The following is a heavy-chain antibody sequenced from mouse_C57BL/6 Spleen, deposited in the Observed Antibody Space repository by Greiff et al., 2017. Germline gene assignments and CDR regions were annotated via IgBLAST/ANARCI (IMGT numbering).Heavy chain of an antibody. CDR3: ARSIYYGNYLYFDV. CDR2: IDPSDSYT. V-gene: IGHV1-50*01. J-gene: IGHJ1*03. D-gene: IGHD2-1*01. Sequence: VKLQQPGAELVKPGASVKLSCKASGYTFTSYWMQWVKQRPGQGLEWIGEIDPSDSYTNYNQKFKGKATLTVDTSSSTAYMQLSSLTSEDSAVYYCARSIYYGNYLYFDVWGTGTTVTVSS. CDR1: GYTFTSYW.